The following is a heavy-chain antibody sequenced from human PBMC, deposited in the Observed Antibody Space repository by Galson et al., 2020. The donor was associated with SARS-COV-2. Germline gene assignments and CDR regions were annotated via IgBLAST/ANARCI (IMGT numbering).Heavy chain of an antibody. V-gene: IGHV5-51*04. D-gene: IGHD6-6*01. CDR2: IYPGDSET. Sequence: GESLKISCRGSGYNFATYWIAWVRQRPGKGLEWMGVIYPGDSETTYSPSFQGQVTISADKPINTAYLQWSSLKASDTAIYYCARSLVMNGHGDYWGQGTLVTVSS. CDR1: GYNFATYW. CDR3: ARSLVMNGHGDY. J-gene: IGHJ4*02.